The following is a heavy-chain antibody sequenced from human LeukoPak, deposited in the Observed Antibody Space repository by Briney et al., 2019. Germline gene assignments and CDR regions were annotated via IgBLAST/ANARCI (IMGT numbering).Heavy chain of an antibody. Sequence: GGSLRLSCAASGFTFSSYWMSWVRQAPGKGREWVANIKQDGSEKYYVDSVKGRFTISRDNAKNSLYLQMNSLRAEDTAVYYCARDVAMVRGVDNYFDYWGQGTLVTVSS. CDR3: ARDVAMVRGVDNYFDY. CDR2: IKQDGSEK. J-gene: IGHJ4*02. V-gene: IGHV3-7*01. CDR1: GFTFSSYW. D-gene: IGHD3-10*01.